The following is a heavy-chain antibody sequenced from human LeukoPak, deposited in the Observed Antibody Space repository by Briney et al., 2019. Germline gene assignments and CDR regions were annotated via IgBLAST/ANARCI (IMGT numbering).Heavy chain of an antibody. CDR1: GFTFTTYA. CDR2: ISYSGGSS. Sequence: SGGSLRLSCAASGFTFTTYAMIWVRPAPGKGLEWVSSISYSGGSSYYANSVKGRFAISRDNSKNTLSLQMNSLRAEDTAVYYCARTEGRGTSYERQDYWGQGTLVTVSS. J-gene: IGHJ4*02. D-gene: IGHD1-26*01. V-gene: IGHV3-23*01. CDR3: ARTEGRGTSYERQDY.